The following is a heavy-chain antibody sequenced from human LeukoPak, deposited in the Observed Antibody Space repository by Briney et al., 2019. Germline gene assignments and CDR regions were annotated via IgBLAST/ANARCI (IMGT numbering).Heavy chain of an antibody. Sequence: GGSLRLSCAASGFTVSSNYMSWVRQAPGKGLEWVSVIYSGGSTYYADSVKGRFTISRDNSKNTLYLQMNSLRAEDTAVYYCATLGTYYYDSSKWGQGTLVTVSS. CDR1: GFTVSSNY. CDR3: ATLGTYYYDSSK. CDR2: IYSGGST. D-gene: IGHD3-22*01. J-gene: IGHJ4*02. V-gene: IGHV3-53*01.